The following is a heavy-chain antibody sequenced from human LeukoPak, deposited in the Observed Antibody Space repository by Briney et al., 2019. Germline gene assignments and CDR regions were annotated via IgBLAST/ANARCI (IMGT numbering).Heavy chain of an antibody. CDR2: IYYSGST. J-gene: IGHJ4*02. CDR3: AGSWIKGYYSNFDY. CDR1: SGSISSYY. D-gene: IGHD3-22*01. Sequence: SETLSLTCTVSSGSISSYYWSWIRQPPGKGLEWIGYIYYSGSTNYNPSLKSRVTISVDTSKNQFSLKLSPVTAADTAVYYCAGSWIKGYYSNFDYWGQGTLVTVSS. V-gene: IGHV4-59*01.